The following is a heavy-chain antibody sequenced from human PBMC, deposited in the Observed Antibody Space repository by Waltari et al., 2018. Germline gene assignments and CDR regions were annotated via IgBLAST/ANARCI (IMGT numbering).Heavy chain of an antibody. D-gene: IGHD6-13*01. CDR1: GGSFSGYY. Sequence: QVQLQQWGAGLLKPSETLSLTCAVYGGSFSGYYWSWIRQPPGKGLEWIGEINHSGSTNYTPSLKSRVTISVDTSKNQFSLKLSSVTAADTAVYYCARGIAAAGTQAAGRYWYFDLWGRGTLVTVSS. J-gene: IGHJ2*01. V-gene: IGHV4-34*01. CDR2: INHSGST. CDR3: ARGIAAAGTQAAGRYWYFDL.